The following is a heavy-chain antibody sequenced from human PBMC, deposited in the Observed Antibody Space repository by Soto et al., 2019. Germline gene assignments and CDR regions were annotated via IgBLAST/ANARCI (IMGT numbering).Heavy chain of an antibody. CDR3: ARLLTASYYYYGMDV. D-gene: IGHD2-21*02. V-gene: IGHV3-21*01. CDR2: ISSSSSYI. Sequence: PGGSLRLSCAASGFTFSSYSMNWVRQAPGKGLEWVSSISSSSSYIYYADSVKGRFTISRDNAKNSLYLQMNSLRAEDTAVYYCARLLTASYYYYGMDVWGQGTTVTV. J-gene: IGHJ6*02. CDR1: GFTFSSYS.